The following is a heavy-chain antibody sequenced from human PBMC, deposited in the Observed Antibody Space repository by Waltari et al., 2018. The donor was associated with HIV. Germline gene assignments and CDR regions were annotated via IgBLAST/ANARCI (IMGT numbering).Heavy chain of an antibody. V-gene: IGHV1-3*01. D-gene: IGHD5-18*01. CDR2: INAGNGST. J-gene: IGHJ4*02. Sequence: QVQLVQSGAEVKKPGASVKVSCKASGYTFTSYAMHWVRQAPGQRLEWMGWINAGNGSTKYSQKFQCRVTITMDTAASTAYMELSSLRSEDTAVYYWARRGLDTAMAYFFDYWGQGTLVTVSS. CDR1: GYTFTSYA. CDR3: ARRGLDTAMAYFFDY.